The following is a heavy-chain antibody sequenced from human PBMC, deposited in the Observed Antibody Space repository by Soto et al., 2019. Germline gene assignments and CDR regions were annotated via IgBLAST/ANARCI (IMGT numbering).Heavy chain of an antibody. J-gene: IGHJ4*02. D-gene: IGHD1-26*01. V-gene: IGHV4-4*07. Sequence: VQLQESGPGLVKPSETLSLSCDVSGASLLSSYWSWVRQPAGKGLEWIGHIFSSGRTSYNPSLKRRVTMSIDTPNNKFSLNLKSVTAADTAVYYCAKGWDVKSFDHWGQGARVTVSS. CDR1: GASLLSSY. CDR3: AKGWDVKSFDH. CDR2: IFSSGRT.